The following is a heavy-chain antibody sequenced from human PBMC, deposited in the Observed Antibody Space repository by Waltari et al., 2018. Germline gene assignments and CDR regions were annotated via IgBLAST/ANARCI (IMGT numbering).Heavy chain of an antibody. V-gene: IGHV3-21*01. D-gene: IGHD7-27*01. CDR2: VSSNGAYI. CDR3: ARGGWGFYLDL. Sequence: VQLMESGGGLVKPGGSLRLSCAASGSTFSTYNMNWVRQAPGKGLEWVSSVSSNGAYIHYGDSVKGRFTISRDNAKTSLYLQMNGLRDEDTAVYYCARGGWGFYLDLWGQGALVTVSS. CDR1: GSTFSTYN. J-gene: IGHJ5*02.